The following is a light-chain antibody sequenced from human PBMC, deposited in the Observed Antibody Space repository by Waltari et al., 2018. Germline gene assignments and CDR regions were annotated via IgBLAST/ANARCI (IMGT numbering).Light chain of an antibody. J-gene: IGLJ1*01. Sequence: QSALTQPDAVSGSPGQSITISCAGSNSDVGNYNLVSWYQQHPGEAPKLLIFETTKRPSGVSDRFSGSRSGNTASLTISGLQAEDEAEYSCCAYAGSSIYVFGSGTRVTVL. V-gene: IGLV2-23*01. CDR3: CAYAGSSIYV. CDR1: NSDVGNYNL. CDR2: ETT.